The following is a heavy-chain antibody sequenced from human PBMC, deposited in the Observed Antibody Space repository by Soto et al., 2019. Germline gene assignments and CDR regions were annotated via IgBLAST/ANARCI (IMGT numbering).Heavy chain of an antibody. CDR3: AAERVAGYGDYFDY. Sequence: QLQLQESGPGLVKPSETLSLTCTVSGGSISSSSYYWGWIRQPPGKGLEWIGSIYYSGSTYYNPSPKSRVTISVDTSKSQFSLKLSAVTAADTAVYYCAAERVAGYGDYFDYWGQGTLVTVSS. D-gene: IGHD4-17*01. V-gene: IGHV4-39*01. CDR2: IYYSGST. J-gene: IGHJ4*02. CDR1: GGSISSSSYY.